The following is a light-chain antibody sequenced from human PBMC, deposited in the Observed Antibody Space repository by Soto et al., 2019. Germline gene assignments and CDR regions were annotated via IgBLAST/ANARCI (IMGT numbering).Light chain of an antibody. CDR2: QDS. CDR3: QAWDSSTPYVV. J-gene: IGLJ2*01. CDR1: KLGDKY. V-gene: IGLV3-1*01. Sequence: SYELTQPPSVSVSPGQTASITCSGDKLGDKYACWYQQKPGQSPVLVIYQDSRRPSGIPGRFSGSNSGNTATLTISGTQAMDEADYYCQAWDSSTPYVVFGGGTKVTVL.